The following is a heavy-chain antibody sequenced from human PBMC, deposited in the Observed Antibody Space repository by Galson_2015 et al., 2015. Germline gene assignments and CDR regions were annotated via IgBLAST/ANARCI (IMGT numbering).Heavy chain of an antibody. CDR3: ARDLGITMIVPYGMDV. Sequence: SLRLSCAASGFTFSSYGMHWVRQAPGKGLEWVAVIWYDGSNKYYADSVKGRFTISRDNSKNTLYLQMNSLRAEDTAVYYCARDLGITMIVPYGMDVWGQGTTVTVSS. CDR2: IWYDGSNK. CDR1: GFTFSSYG. D-gene: IGHD3-22*01. V-gene: IGHV3-33*08. J-gene: IGHJ6*02.